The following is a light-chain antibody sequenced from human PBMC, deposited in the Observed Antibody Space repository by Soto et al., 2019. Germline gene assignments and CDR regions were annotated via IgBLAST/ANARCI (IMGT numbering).Light chain of an antibody. J-gene: IGKJ1*01. CDR2: GAS. CDR1: QTVSSSY. V-gene: IGKV3-20*01. Sequence: EIVLTQSPGTLSLSPGERATLSCRASQTVSSSYLAWYQQKPGRAPRLLIYGASSRATGIPDRFSGSGSGTDFTLTISRLEPEDFAVYYCQQSGSSPTWTFGQGTTVEIK. CDR3: QQSGSSPTWT.